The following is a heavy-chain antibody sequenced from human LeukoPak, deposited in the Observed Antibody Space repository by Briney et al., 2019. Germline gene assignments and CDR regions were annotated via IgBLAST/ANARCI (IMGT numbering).Heavy chain of an antibody. V-gene: IGHV4-34*01. CDR1: GGSFSGYY. CDR3: ARGPRLLISRYYYYMDV. Sequence: PSETLSHTCAVYGGSFSGYYWSWIRQPPGKGLEWIGEINHSGSTNYNPSLKSRVTISVDTSKNQFSLKLSSVTAADTAVYYCARGPRLLISRYYYYMDVWGKGTTVTVSS. J-gene: IGHJ6*03. CDR2: INHSGST. D-gene: IGHD3-16*01.